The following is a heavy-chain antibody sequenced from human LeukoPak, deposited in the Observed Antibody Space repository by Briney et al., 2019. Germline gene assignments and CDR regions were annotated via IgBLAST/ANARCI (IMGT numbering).Heavy chain of an antibody. J-gene: IGHJ3*02. V-gene: IGHV1-8*01. CDR2: MSPNSGNT. D-gene: IGHD6-19*01. Sequence: ASVKVSCKASGYTFTSYDINRVRQATGQGLEWMGWMSPNSGNTGYVQKFQGRVTMTRNTSISTAYMELRSLRSDDTAVYYCARDTGSGWSGDAFDIWGQGTMVTVSS. CDR1: GYTFTSYD. CDR3: ARDTGSGWSGDAFDI.